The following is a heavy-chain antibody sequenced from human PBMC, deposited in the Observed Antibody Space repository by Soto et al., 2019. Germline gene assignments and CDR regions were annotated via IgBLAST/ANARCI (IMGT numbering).Heavy chain of an antibody. CDR1: GGSISSYY. D-gene: IGHD3-22*01. J-gene: IGHJ5*02. Sequence: SETLSLTCTVSGGSISSYYWSWIRQPAGKGLEWIGRIYTSGSTNYNPSLKSRVTMSVDTSKNQFSLKLSSVTAADTAVYYCARDAPRAYYYDSSRGWFDPWGQGTLVTVSS. V-gene: IGHV4-4*07. CDR2: IYTSGST. CDR3: ARDAPRAYYYDSSRGWFDP.